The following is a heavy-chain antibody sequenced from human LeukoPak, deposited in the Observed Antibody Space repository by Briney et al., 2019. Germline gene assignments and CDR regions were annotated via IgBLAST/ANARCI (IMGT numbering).Heavy chain of an antibody. D-gene: IGHD3-10*01. CDR3: ARDPYYYGSGRAYYYMDV. CDR1: GFTFSSYA. J-gene: IGHJ6*03. V-gene: IGHV3-64*01. CDR2: ISSNGGST. Sequence: PGGSLRLSCAASGFTFSSYAMHWVRQAPGKGLEYVSAISSNGGSTYYANSVKGRFTISRDNSKNTLYLQMGSLRAEDMAVYYCARDPYYYGSGRAYYYMDVWGKGTTVTISS.